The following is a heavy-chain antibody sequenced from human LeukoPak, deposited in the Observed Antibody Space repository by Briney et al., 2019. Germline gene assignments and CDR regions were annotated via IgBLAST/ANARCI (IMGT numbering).Heavy chain of an antibody. D-gene: IGHD3-22*01. J-gene: IGHJ4*02. CDR1: GFTVSSNY. CDR3: ARLGYDSSGYFFNY. Sequence: QSGGSLRLSCAASGFTVSSNYMSWVRQAPGKGLGWVSVIYSGGSTYYADSVKGRFTISRDNSKNTLYLQMNSLRAEDTAVYYCARLGYDSSGYFFNYWGQGTLVTVSS. CDR2: IYSGGST. V-gene: IGHV3-66*02.